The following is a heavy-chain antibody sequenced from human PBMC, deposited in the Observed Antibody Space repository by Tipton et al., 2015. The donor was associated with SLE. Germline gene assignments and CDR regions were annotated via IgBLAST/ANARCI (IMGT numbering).Heavy chain of an antibody. V-gene: IGHV4-59*12. CDR1: GGSISSYY. J-gene: IGHJ3*02. Sequence: LRLSCTVSGGSISSYYWSWIRQPPGKGLEWIGYIYYSGSTNYNPSLKSRVTISVDTSKNQFSLKLSSVTAADTAVYYCASPHRDDIWGQGTMVTVSS. CDR3: ASPHRDDI. D-gene: IGHD1-14*01. CDR2: IYYSGST.